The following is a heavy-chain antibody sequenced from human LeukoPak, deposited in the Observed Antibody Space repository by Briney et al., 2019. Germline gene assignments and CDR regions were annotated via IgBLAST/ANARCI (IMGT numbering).Heavy chain of an antibody. D-gene: IGHD1-26*01. V-gene: IGHV4-30-4*01. J-gene: IGHJ4*02. CDR3: ARAEVGATPFDY. CDR1: GGSISSGDYY. Sequence: SETLSLTCTVSGGSISSGDYYWSWIRQPPGKGLEWIGYIYYSGSTYYDPSLQSRLTISLDTSKNQFSLQLSSVTAADTAVYYCARAEVGATPFDYWGQGTLVIVSS. CDR2: IYYSGST.